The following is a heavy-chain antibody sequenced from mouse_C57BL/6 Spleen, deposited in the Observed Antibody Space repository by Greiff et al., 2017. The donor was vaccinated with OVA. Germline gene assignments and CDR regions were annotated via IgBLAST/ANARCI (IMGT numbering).Heavy chain of an antibody. D-gene: IGHD1-1*01. CDR1: GYTFTDYY. CDR2: LSPGSGST. Sequence: VQLQQSGPELVKPGASVKISCKASGYTFTDYYINWVKQRPGQGLEWIGWLSPGSGSTYYNEKFKGKATLTVDQSSSTAYMLLSSLTSEDSAVYFCARYSYYGSSHWYFDVWGTGTTVTVSS. J-gene: IGHJ1*03. V-gene: IGHV1-75*01. CDR3: ARYSYYGSSHWYFDV.